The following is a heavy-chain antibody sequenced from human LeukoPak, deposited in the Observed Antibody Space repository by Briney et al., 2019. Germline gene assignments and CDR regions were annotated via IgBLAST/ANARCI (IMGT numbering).Heavy chain of an antibody. CDR1: GFTFSSSG. CDR2: VSQDGSNR. D-gene: IGHD1-26*01. Sequence: PGGSLRLSRAASGFTFSSSGIHWVGQAPGKGLEWVSTVSQDGSNRYYGDSVKGRFIISRDNSRNTVYLQMNSLRAEDTAMYFCAKDTPSPNSGFYHYWGQGTPVTVSS. CDR3: AKDTPSPNSGFYHY. V-gene: IGHV3-30*18. J-gene: IGHJ4*02.